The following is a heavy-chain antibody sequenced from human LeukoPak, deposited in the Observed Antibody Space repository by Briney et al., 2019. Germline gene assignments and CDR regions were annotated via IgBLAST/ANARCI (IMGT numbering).Heavy chain of an antibody. V-gene: IGHV4-59*01. Sequence: SETLSLACTVSGASISSYYWSWIRQPPGKGLEWIGYIFHSGSTNYNPSLKSRVTISVDTSKNQLSLKLSSVTAADTAVYYCARGAPGGNDYGDYWGQGTLVTVSS. CDR1: GASISSYY. J-gene: IGHJ4*02. CDR2: IFHSGST. CDR3: ARGAPGGNDYGDY.